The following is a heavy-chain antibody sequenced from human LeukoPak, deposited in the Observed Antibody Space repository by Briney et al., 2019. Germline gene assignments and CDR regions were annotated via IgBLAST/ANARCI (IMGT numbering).Heavy chain of an antibody. CDR3: ARASGSSWYERRLHAYYYYMDV. D-gene: IGHD6-13*01. CDR1: GGSIISTTYY. J-gene: IGHJ6*03. V-gene: IGHV4-39*07. CDR2: IDYSGST. Sequence: SETLSLTCTVSGGSIISTTYYWGWIRQPPGEGLEWIGSIDYSGSTYYNPSLKSRVTISVETSKNQFSLNLSSVTAADTAVYSCARASGSSWYERRLHAYYYYMDVWGKGATVTVSS.